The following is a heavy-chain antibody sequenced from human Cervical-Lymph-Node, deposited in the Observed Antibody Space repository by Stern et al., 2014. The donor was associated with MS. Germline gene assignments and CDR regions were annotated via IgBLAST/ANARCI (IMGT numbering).Heavy chain of an antibody. J-gene: IGHJ6*02. V-gene: IGHV3-21*01. CDR2: ISSSSSYI. Sequence: QLVQSGGGLVKPGGSLRLSCAASGFIFSSYSMNWVRQAPGKGLEWVSSISSSSSYIYYADSVKGRFTISRDNAKNSLYLQMNSLRAEDTAVYYCARDKDSGSYYLGEYYYYYGMDVWGQGTTVTVSS. D-gene: IGHD1-26*01. CDR1: GFIFSSYS. CDR3: ARDKDSGSYYLGEYYYYYGMDV.